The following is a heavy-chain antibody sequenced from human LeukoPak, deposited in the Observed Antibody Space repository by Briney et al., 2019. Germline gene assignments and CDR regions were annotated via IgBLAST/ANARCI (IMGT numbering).Heavy chain of an antibody. J-gene: IGHJ4*02. CDR3: ARDLSPYGDYEIDY. Sequence: ASVKVSCKASGYTFTSYGISWVRQAPGQGLEWMGWISAYNGNTNYAQKLQGRVTMTTDISTSTAYMELRSLRSDDTAVYYCARDLSPYGDYEIDYWGQGTLVTVSS. V-gene: IGHV1-18*01. CDR2: ISAYNGNT. CDR1: GYTFTSYG. D-gene: IGHD4-17*01.